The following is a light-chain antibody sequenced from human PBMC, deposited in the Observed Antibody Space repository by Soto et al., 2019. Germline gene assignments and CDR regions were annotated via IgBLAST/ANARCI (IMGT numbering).Light chain of an antibody. CDR1: QNINIW. CDR2: NAA. Sequence: DIQMTQSPSTLSASVGDRVTITCRASQNINIWLAWYQQKPGKAPKLLIYNAAYLESGGTSRFSGSGSGTEFTLTISSLQPDDFAIYYCQQYNGDSRGFGQGTKVELK. J-gene: IGKJ1*01. V-gene: IGKV1-5*01. CDR3: QQYNGDSRG.